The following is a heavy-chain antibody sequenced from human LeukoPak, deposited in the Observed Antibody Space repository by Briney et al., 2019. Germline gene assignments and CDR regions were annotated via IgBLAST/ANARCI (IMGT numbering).Heavy chain of an antibody. CDR1: GGSIRTFY. CDR3: ARVQQLVPYYYYYMDV. Sequence: SETLSLTCTVSGGSIRTFYWSWIRQPAGKGLEYIGRIYTSGSTNYNPSLKSRVTMSVDTSKNQFSLKLSSVTAADTAVYYCARVQQLVPYYYYYMDVWGKGTTVTVSS. J-gene: IGHJ6*03. CDR2: IYTSGST. D-gene: IGHD6-6*01. V-gene: IGHV4-4*07.